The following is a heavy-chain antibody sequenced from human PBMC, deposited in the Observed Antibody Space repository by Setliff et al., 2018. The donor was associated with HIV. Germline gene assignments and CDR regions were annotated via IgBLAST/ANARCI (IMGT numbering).Heavy chain of an antibody. Sequence: PGESLKISCKGSGYSFTTYWITWVRQMPGKGLEWMAMICPDDSDTRYSPSFQGQVTLSVDKSINTAYLQWSSLKASDTAMYYCARDYDTSGYPLWGQGTMVTVSS. CDR1: GYSFTTYW. D-gene: IGHD3-22*01. CDR2: ICPDDSDT. CDR3: ARDYDTSGYPL. V-gene: IGHV5-51*01. J-gene: IGHJ3*01.